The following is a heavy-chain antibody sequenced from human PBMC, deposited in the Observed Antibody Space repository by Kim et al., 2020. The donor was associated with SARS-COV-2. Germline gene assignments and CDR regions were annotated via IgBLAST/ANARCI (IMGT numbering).Heavy chain of an antibody. V-gene: IGHV3-53*04. CDR1: GFTVSSNY. CDR3: ARDREYSYGSLLYYGMDV. Sequence: GGSLRLSCAASGFTVSSNYMSWVRQAPGKGLEWVSVIYSGGSTYYADSVKGRFTISRHNSKNTLYLQMNSLRAEDTAVYYCARDREYSYGSLLYYGMDVRGQGTTVTVSS. J-gene: IGHJ6*02. D-gene: IGHD5-18*01. CDR2: IYSGGST.